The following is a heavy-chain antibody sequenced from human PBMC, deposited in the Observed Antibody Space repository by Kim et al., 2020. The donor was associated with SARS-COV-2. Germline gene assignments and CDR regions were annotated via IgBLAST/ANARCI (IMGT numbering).Heavy chain of an antibody. J-gene: IGHJ3*02. D-gene: IGHD3-9*01. CDR3: ASEVLRYFDWHPDAFDI. Sequence: LKSRVTISVDTSKNQFSLKLSSVTAADTAVYYCASEVLRYFDWHPDAFDIWGQGTMVTVSS. V-gene: IGHV4-39*01.